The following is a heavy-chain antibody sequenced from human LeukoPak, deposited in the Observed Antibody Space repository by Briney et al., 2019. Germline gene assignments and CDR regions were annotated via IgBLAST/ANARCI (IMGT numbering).Heavy chain of an antibody. CDR2: IYHSGST. Sequence: PSETLSLTCTVSGGSISTYYWNWIRQPPGKGLEWIGYIYHSGSTNYNPSLKSRVTISVDTSKNQFSLKLSSVTAADTAVYYCARDGYYDSSGFCSYWGQGTLVTVSS. V-gene: IGHV4-59*12. D-gene: IGHD3-22*01. J-gene: IGHJ4*02. CDR1: GGSISTYY. CDR3: ARDGYYDSSGFCSY.